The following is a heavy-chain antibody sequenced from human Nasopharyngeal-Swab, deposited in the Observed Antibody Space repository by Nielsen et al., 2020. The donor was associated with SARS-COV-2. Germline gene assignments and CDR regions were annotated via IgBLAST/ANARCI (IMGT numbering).Heavy chain of an antibody. D-gene: IGHD2/OR15-2a*01. J-gene: IGHJ5*01. CDR3: ARRGNSYGGNWFDS. Sequence: SETLSLTCTVPGGSISGYYWSWIRQPPGKGLEWIGHIFYSGSTTYSPSLRSRVTISVDTSKNQFSLRLSSVTAADTAVYFRARRGNSYGGNWFDSWGLGSLVVVSS. V-gene: IGHV4-59*01. CDR1: GGSISGYY. CDR2: IFYSGST.